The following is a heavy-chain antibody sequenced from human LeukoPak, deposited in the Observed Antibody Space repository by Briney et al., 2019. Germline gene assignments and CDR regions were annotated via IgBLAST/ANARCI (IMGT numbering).Heavy chain of an antibody. D-gene: IGHD3-10*01. J-gene: IGHJ3*02. CDR1: GFTFSSYA. CDR2: ISGSGGST. Sequence: GGSLRLSCAASGFTFSSYAMSWVRQAPGKGLEWVSAISGSGGSTYYADSVKGRFTISRDNSKNTLYLQMNSLRAEDTAVYYCAKDLLYYYGSGSYYDAFDIWGQGTMVTVSS. V-gene: IGHV3-23*01. CDR3: AKDLLYYYGSGSYYDAFDI.